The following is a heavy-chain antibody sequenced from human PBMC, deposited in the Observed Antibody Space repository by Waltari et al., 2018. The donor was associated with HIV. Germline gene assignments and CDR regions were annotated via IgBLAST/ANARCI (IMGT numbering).Heavy chain of an antibody. V-gene: IGHV1-3*01. J-gene: IGHJ6*02. CDR1: GYAFTHYV. CDR3: ARDIVSAAAGIYYYYGMDV. Sequence: QVQLVQSGAEVKKPGASVKVSCKASGYAFTHYVMHWVCQVPGQRLGWMGWICAGNGNTKYSQKFQGRVTISSDTSASTAYMEVSSLRSEDTAVYYCARDIVSAAAGIYYYYGMDVWGQGTTVTVSS. CDR2: ICAGNGNT. D-gene: IGHD6-13*01.